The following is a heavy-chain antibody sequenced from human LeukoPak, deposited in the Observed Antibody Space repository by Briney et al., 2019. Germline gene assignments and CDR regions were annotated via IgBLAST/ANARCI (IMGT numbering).Heavy chain of an antibody. D-gene: IGHD6-19*01. V-gene: IGHV3-30*18. CDR1: GFTFSSYG. CDR2: ISHDGSNK. CDR3: AKDLSSGWYEGTFDY. J-gene: IGHJ4*02. Sequence: GGSLRLSCAASGFTFSSYGMHWVRQAPGKGLEWVAVISHDGSNKYYADSVKGRFTISRDNSKNTLYLQMNSLRAEDTAVYYCAKDLSSGWYEGTFDYWGQGTLVTVSS.